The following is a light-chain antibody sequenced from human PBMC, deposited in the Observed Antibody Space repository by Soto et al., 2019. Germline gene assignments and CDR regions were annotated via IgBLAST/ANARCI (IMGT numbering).Light chain of an antibody. Sequence: EIVMTQSPATLSVSPGGRATLSCRASQSVGSYLAWYQQRPGQPPRLLIYGASTRATGIPARFSGSGSRTEFSLTISSLQSEDFAVYYCQQYNPWPPRYTSGQGTKLEIK. J-gene: IGKJ2*01. V-gene: IGKV3-15*01. CDR2: GAS. CDR3: QQYNPWPPRYT. CDR1: QSVGSY.